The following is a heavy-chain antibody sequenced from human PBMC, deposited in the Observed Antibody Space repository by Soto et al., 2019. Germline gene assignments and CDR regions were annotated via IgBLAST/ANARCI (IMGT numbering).Heavy chain of an antibody. CDR3: AREGGSYYFDY. D-gene: IGHD1-26*01. CDR1: GFTFSSYA. Sequence: EVQLVESGGGLVQPGGSLRLSCAASGFTFSSYAMHWVRQAPGKGLEYVSTISTNGGSTYNVNSVKGRFTISRDNSKNTLHLQMGSLRAEDMAVYYCAREGGSYYFDYWSQGTLVTVSS. V-gene: IGHV3-64*01. J-gene: IGHJ4*02. CDR2: ISTNGGST.